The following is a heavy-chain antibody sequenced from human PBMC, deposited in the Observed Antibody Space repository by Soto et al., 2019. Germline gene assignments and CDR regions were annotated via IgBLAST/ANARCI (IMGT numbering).Heavy chain of an antibody. D-gene: IGHD1-1*01. J-gene: IGHJ6*03. Sequence: SETLSLTCTVSGGSISSRTYYWGWIRQPPGKGLEWIGTIYYIGTTYYNASLKSRVTISVDTSKNQFSLKLGSVTAADTAVYYCARHVSGNPYYSRAVWAKGPRSPSP. CDR3: ARHVSGNPYYSRAV. CDR1: GGSISSRTYY. CDR2: IYYIGTT. V-gene: IGHV4-39*01.